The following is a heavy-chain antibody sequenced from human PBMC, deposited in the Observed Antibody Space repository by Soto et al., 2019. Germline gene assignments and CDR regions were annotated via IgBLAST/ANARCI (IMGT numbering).Heavy chain of an antibody. V-gene: IGHV3-74*03. CDR2: SNTDGTAT. CDR3: TRGHYYGMDV. CDR1: GFTFSAYL. J-gene: IGHJ6*02. Sequence: EVQLVESGGGLVQPGGSLRLSCAASGFTFSAYLMHWVRQAPGKGLVWVSRSNTDGTATTYADSVEGRFTISRDNAKNMLYLQMNSLRAEDTAVYYCTRGHYYGMDVWGQGTTVTVSS.